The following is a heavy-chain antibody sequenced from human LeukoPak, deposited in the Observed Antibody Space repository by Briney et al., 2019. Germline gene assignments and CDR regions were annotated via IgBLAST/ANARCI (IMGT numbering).Heavy chain of an antibody. CDR2: IYPGDSDI. D-gene: IGHD3-22*01. V-gene: IGHV5-51*01. CDR1: GYSFTTYW. J-gene: IGHJ4*02. Sequence: GESLKISCKGSGYSFTTYWIGWVRQMPGKGLEWMGIIYPGDSDIRYSPSFQGQVTISADKSLTTAYLQWSSLKASDTAMYYCARQVDEYSGYPIDFDHWGRGTLVTVSS. CDR3: ARQVDEYSGYPIDFDH.